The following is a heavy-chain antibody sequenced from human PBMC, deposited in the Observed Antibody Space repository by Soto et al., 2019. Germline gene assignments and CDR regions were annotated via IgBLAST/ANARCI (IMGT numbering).Heavy chain of an antibody. V-gene: IGHV3-48*01. Sequence: GGSLRLSCGVSGFTFSSYSINWLRQAPGEGLEWVSYISSSSSTIYYADSVKGRFTISRDNAKNSLYLQMNSLRAEDTAVYYCAVVPAANGHYGDAFDIWGQGTMVTVSS. CDR3: AVVPAANGHYGDAFDI. D-gene: IGHD2-2*01. J-gene: IGHJ3*02. CDR2: ISSSSSTI. CDR1: GFTFSSYS.